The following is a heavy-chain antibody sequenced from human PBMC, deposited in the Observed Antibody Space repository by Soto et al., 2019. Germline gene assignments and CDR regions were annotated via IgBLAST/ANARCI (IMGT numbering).Heavy chain of an antibody. CDR2: TGGGGVST. V-gene: IGHV3-23*01. D-gene: IGHD2-15*01. Sequence: EVQLLESGGGLVEPGGSLRLSCAASGFTFRSYAMTWVRQAPGKGLEWVSYTGGGGVSTYYADSVKGRFTSSRDDSKNTLYLQMNSLRAEDTALYYCAKIVGGGSLHDAFDIWGQGTMVTVSS. J-gene: IGHJ3*02. CDR1: GFTFRSYA. CDR3: AKIVGGGSLHDAFDI.